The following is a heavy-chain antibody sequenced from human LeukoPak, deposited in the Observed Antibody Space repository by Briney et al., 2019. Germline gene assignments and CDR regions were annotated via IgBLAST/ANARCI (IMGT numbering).Heavy chain of an antibody. CDR2: ISGSGGST. J-gene: IGHJ6*03. Sequence: PGGSLRLSCAASGFTFSSYAMSWVRQAPGKGLEWVSAISGSGGSTYYADSVKGRFTISRDNSKNTLYLQMNSLRAEDAAVYYCAKGTTDYYYYMDVGGKGTTVTVSS. V-gene: IGHV3-23*01. CDR3: AKGTTDYYYYMDV. CDR1: GFTFSSYA. D-gene: IGHD1-7*01.